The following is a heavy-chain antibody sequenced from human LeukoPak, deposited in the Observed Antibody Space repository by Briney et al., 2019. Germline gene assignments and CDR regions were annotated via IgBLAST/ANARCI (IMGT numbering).Heavy chain of an antibody. CDR3: ARSTVGGYCSSTSCGTWYFDL. D-gene: IGHD2-2*01. CDR1: GVAFSNYD. J-gene: IGHJ2*01. CDR2: INHSGST. V-gene: IGHV4-34*01. Sequence: PSGTLCLTCAVYGVAFSNYDWSWVRQPPGKGLEWIGGINHSGSTSYNASLKRRVTMSVDTSKNHFSLKLNSVTAANTAVYYCARSTVGGYCSSTSCGTWYFDLWGRGTLVTVSS.